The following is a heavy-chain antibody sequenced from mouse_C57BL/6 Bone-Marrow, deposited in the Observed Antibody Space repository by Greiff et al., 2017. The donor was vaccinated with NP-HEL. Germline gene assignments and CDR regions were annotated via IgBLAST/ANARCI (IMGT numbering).Heavy chain of an antibody. Sequence: VQLQQPGAELVKPGASVKLSCKASGYTFTSYWMHWVKQRPGRGLEWIGRIDPNSGGTKYNEKFKSKATLTVDKSSSTAYMQLSSLTSEDSAVYYCARSDSSGSYYFDYWGQGTTLTVSS. CDR3: ARSDSSGSYYFDY. D-gene: IGHD3-2*02. CDR1: GYTFTSYW. J-gene: IGHJ2*01. CDR2: IDPNSGGT. V-gene: IGHV1-72*01.